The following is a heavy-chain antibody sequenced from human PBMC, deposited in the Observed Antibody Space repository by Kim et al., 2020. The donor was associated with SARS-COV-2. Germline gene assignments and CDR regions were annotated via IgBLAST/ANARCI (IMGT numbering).Heavy chain of an antibody. CDR1: GFTFDDYA. V-gene: IGHV3-9*01. D-gene: IGHD6-19*01. J-gene: IGHJ3*02. CDR2: ISWNSGSI. Sequence: GGSLRLSCAASGFTFDDYAMHWVRQAPGKGLEWVSGISWNSGSIGYADSVKGRFTISRDNAKNSLYLQMNSLRAEDTALYYCALDSGYSSGWHDAFDIWGQGTMVTVSS. CDR3: ALDSGYSSGWHDAFDI.